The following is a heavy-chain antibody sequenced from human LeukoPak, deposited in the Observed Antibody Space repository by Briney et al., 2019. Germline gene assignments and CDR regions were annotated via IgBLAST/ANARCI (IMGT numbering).Heavy chain of an antibody. CDR3: ARVVRDDYVHAFDI. CDR1: GGSISSGGYY. V-gene: IGHV4-31*03. Sequence: PSQTLSLTCTVSGGSISSGGYYWSWIRQHPGKGLEWIGYIYYSGSTSYNPSLKSRVAISVDTSKNQFSLKLNSVTAADTAVYYCARVVRDDYVHAFDIWGQGTMVTVSS. CDR2: IYYSGST. D-gene: IGHD4-17*01. J-gene: IGHJ3*02.